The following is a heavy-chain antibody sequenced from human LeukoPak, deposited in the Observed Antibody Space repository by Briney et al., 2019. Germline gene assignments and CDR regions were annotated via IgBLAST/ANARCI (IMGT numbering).Heavy chain of an antibody. CDR2: IYSGGST. CDR1: GFTVSSNY. D-gene: IGHD5-18*01. CDR3: ARQYYSYGNAFDI. J-gene: IGHJ3*02. Sequence: GGSLRLSRAASGFTVSSNYMSWVRQAPGKGLEWVSVIYSGGSTYYADSVKGRFTISRDNSKNTLYLQMNSLRAEDTAVYYCARQYYSYGNAFDIWGQGTMVTVSS. V-gene: IGHV3-53*01.